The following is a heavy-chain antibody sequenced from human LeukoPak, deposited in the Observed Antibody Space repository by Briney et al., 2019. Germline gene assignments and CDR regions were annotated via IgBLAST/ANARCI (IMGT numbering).Heavy chain of an antibody. J-gene: IGHJ4*02. CDR2: IQYDGSNK. CDR1: GFTISTYG. CDR3: AKDREMATIRHFHY. V-gene: IGHV3-30*02. Sequence: GGSLRLSCAASGFTISTYGMHWVRQAPGKGLEWVAFIQYDGSNKYYADSVKGRFTISRDNSKNTLYLQMNSLRAEDTAVYYCAKDREMATIRHFHYWGQGTLVTVSS. D-gene: IGHD5-24*01.